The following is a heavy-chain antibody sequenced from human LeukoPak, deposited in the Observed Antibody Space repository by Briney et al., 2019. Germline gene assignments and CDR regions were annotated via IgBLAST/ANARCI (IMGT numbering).Heavy chain of an antibody. Sequence: GGSLRLSCTASGFTVSGNYMSWVRQAPGKGLEWVALIYNVGTTYYADSVKGRFTISKDNSKNTIYLQMNSLRVDDTAVYYCAREFSWFGDRPGWFDSWDQGTLVTVSS. J-gene: IGHJ5*01. CDR3: AREFSWFGDRPGWFDS. CDR1: GFTVSGNY. V-gene: IGHV3-53*01. D-gene: IGHD3-10*01. CDR2: IYNVGTT.